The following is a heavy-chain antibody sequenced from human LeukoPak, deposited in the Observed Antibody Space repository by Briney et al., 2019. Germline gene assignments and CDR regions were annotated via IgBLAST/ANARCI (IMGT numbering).Heavy chain of an antibody. CDR3: ARDYCSGGSCYYP. D-gene: IGHD2-15*01. V-gene: IGHV3-74*01. CDR2: INYDGSST. J-gene: IGHJ5*02. Sequence: GGSLRLSCAASGFTFSRYWMHWVRRVPGKGLLWVSRINYDGSSTIYAESVKGRFTISRDNAKNTLYLQMNSLRAEDTAVYYCARDYCSGGSCYYPWGQGTLVTVSS. CDR1: GFTFSRYW.